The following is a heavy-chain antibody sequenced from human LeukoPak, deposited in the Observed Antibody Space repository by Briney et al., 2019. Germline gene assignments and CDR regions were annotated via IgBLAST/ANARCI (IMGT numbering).Heavy chain of an antibody. CDR1: GFTFSSYA. Sequence: GGSLRLSCAASGFTFSSYAMPWVRQAPGKGLEWVAVISYDGSNKYYADSVKGRFTISRDNSKNTLYLQMNSLRAEDTAVYYCARDEATYYYYYGMDVWGQGTTVTVSS. CDR2: ISYDGSNK. V-gene: IGHV3-30-3*01. CDR3: ARDEATYYYYYGMDV. J-gene: IGHJ6*02.